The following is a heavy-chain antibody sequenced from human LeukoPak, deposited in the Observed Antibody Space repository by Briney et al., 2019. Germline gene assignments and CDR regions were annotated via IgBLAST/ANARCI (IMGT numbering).Heavy chain of an antibody. V-gene: IGHV1-8*03. CDR1: GYTFTSYN. CDR2: LNLTSGNT. J-gene: IGHJ5*02. Sequence: ASVKVSCKASGYTFTSYNINWVRHATGQGLEWMGWLNLTSGNTGYAQKFQGRVTITRNSSINTAYMEVSNLRSEDTAVYYCARQRGTIVVVTATSGLDPWGQGTLVTVSS. CDR3: ARQRGTIVVVTATSGLDP. D-gene: IGHD2-21*02.